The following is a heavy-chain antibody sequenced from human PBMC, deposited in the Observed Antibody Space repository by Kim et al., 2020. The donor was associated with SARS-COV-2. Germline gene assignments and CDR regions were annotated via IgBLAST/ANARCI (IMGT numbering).Heavy chain of an antibody. CDR1: GFTFSSYA. CDR3: AKTSGFGDQGWFDP. Sequence: GGSLRLSCAASGFTFSSYAMHWVRQAPGKGLEWVAVIWYDGSNKYYADSVKGRFTISRDNSKNTLYLQMNSLRAEDTAVYYCAKTSGFGDQGWFDPWGQGTLVTVSS. V-gene: IGHV3-33*06. J-gene: IGHJ5*02. D-gene: IGHD3-10*01. CDR2: IWYDGSNK.